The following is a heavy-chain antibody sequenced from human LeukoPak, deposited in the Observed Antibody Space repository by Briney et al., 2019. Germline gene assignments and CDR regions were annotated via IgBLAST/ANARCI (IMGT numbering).Heavy chain of an antibody. CDR3: ARQPQRSGWSIDY. Sequence: SETLSLTCTVSGGSISSSSYYWGWIRQPPGKGLEWIGSIYYSGSTYYNPSLKSRVTISVDTTKNQFSLKLSSVTAADTAVYYCARQPQRSGWSIDYWGQGTLVTVSS. D-gene: IGHD6-19*01. V-gene: IGHV4-39*01. CDR1: GGSISSSSYY. J-gene: IGHJ4*02. CDR2: IYYSGST.